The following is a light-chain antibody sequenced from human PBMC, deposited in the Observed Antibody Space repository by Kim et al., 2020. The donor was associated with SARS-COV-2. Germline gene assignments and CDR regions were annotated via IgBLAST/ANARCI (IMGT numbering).Light chain of an antibody. CDR3: QQYGGSPPYT. CDR1: QSVTISY. J-gene: IGKJ2*01. Sequence: EIVLTQSPGTLSLSPGERATLSCRASQSVTISYLAWYQQKPGQAPRLLIYGASSRATGIPDRFSGSGSGTDFTLTISRLEPEDFAVYYCQQYGGSPPYTFGQGTKVDIK. CDR2: GAS. V-gene: IGKV3-20*01.